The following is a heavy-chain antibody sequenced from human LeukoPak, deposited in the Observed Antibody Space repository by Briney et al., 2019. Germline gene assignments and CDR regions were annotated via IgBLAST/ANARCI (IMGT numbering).Heavy chain of an antibody. CDR1: GFSFSNYG. CDR3: AKDGSGTYSRFDY. Sequence: GRSLRLSCAASGFSFSNYGMHWVRQAPGKGLEWVAVIWYDGTSKYYADSVKGRFTISRDNSKNTLYLQMNSLGVEDTAVYYCAKDGSGTYSRFDYWGQGTLVTVSS. D-gene: IGHD3-10*01. J-gene: IGHJ4*02. V-gene: IGHV3-33*06. CDR2: IWYDGTSK.